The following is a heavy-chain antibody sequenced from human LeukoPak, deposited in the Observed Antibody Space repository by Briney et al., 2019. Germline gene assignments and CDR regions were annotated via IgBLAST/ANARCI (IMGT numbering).Heavy chain of an antibody. CDR1: GGSISSGGYY. V-gene: IGHV4-31*03. Sequence: TLSLTCTVSGGSISSGGYYWSWIRQHPGKGLEWXXYIYYSXSTXYNXXLKSRVTISVDTSKNQFSLKLSSVTAADTAVXXXARAXXXYEGPXXXDYWGQGTLVTVSS. D-gene: IGHD5-12*01. CDR2: IYYSXST. J-gene: IGHJ4*02. CDR3: ARAXXXYEGPXXXDY.